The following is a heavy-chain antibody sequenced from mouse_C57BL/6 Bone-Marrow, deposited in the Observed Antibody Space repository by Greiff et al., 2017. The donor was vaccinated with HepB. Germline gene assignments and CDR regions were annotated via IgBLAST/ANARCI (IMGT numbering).Heavy chain of an antibody. Sequence: QVQLQQPGAELVKPGASVKLSCKASGYTFTSYWMQWVKQRPGQGLEWIGEIDPSDSDTNYNQKFKGKATLTVDTSSSTAYMQLSSLTSEDSAVYYCARKKSYFDYWGQGTTLTVSS. CDR1: GYTFTSYW. J-gene: IGHJ2*01. CDR2: IDPSDSDT. V-gene: IGHV1-50*01. CDR3: ARKKSYFDY.